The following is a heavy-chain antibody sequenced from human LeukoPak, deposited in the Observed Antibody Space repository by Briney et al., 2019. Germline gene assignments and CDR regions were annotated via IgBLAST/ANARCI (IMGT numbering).Heavy chain of an antibody. CDR1: GYTLTELS. CDR2: ISAYNGNT. V-gene: IGHV1-18*01. J-gene: IGHJ3*02. Sequence: ASVKVSCKVSGYTLTELSMHWVRQAPGQGLEWMGWISAYNGNTNYAQKLQGRVTMTTDTSTSTAYMELRSLRSDDTAVYYCARGISIAAAGAFDIWGQGTMVTVSS. CDR3: ARGISIAAAGAFDI. D-gene: IGHD6-13*01.